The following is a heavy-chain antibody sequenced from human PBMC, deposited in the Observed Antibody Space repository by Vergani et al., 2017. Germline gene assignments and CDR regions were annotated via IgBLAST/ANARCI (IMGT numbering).Heavy chain of an antibody. J-gene: IGHJ5*02. D-gene: IGHD6-13*01. CDR1: GGSISSYY. V-gene: IGHV4-4*08. CDR2: IYTRGNT. CDR3: ARSYSSSWYNWFDP. Sequence: QVQLQESGPGLVKPSETLSLTCTVPGGSISSYYWSWIRQPPGKGLEWIGRIYTRGNTNYNPSLKSRVTISVDTSKNQFSLKLGSVTAADTAVYYCARSYSSSWYNWFDPWGQGTLVTVSS.